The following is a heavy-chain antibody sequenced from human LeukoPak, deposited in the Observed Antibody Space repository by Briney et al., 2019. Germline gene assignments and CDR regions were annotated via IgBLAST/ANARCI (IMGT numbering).Heavy chain of an antibody. D-gene: IGHD3-10*01. Sequence: SETLSLTCTVSGGSISSYYWSWIRQPPGKRLEWIGYIYYSGSTNYNPSLKSRVTISVDTSKNQFSLKLSSVTAADTAVYYCASFRFPRALNYYGSGSYGPFGMDVWGQGTTVTVSS. J-gene: IGHJ6*02. CDR2: IYYSGST. CDR3: ASFRFPRALNYYGSGSYGPFGMDV. V-gene: IGHV4-59*01. CDR1: GGSISSYY.